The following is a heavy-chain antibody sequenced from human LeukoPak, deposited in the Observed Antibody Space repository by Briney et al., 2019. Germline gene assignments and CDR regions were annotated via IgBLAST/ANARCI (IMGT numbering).Heavy chain of an antibody. CDR2: ISYDGSNK. D-gene: IGHD3-10*01. V-gene: IGHV3-30-3*01. CDR3: ARDTSWDYYGPGSYLGDY. CDR1: GFTFSSYA. J-gene: IGHJ4*02. Sequence: PGGSLRLSCAASGFTFSSYAMHWVRQAPGKGLEWVAVISYDGSNKYYADSVKGRFTISRDNSKNTLYLQMNSLRAEDTAVYYCARDTSWDYYGPGSYLGDYWGQGTLVTVSS.